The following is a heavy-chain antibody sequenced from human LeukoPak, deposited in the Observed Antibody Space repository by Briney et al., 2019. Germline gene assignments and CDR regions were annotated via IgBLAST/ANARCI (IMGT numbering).Heavy chain of an antibody. CDR2: INHSGST. D-gene: IGHD3-22*01. V-gene: IGHV4-34*01. Sequence: SETLSLTCAVYGVSFSGYYWSWIRQPPGKGLEWIGEINHSGSTNYNPSLKSRVTISVDTSKNQFSLKLSSVTAADTAVYYCARGDVRKYYYDSSGYYKFDYWGQGTLVTVSS. CDR1: GVSFSGYY. J-gene: IGHJ4*02. CDR3: ARGDVRKYYYDSSGYYKFDY.